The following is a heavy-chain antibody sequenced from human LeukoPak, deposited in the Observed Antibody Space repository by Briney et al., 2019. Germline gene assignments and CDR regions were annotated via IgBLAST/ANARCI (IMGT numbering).Heavy chain of an antibody. J-gene: IGHJ4*02. V-gene: IGHV3-7*03. D-gene: IGHD2-2*01. CDR1: GFTFSSYW. Sequence: GGSLRLSCAASGFTFSSYWMSWVRQAPGKGLEWVANIKQDGSEEYYVDSVKGRFTISRDNAKNSLYLQMNSLRAEDTAVYYCARVGQLRHYYFDYWGQGTLVTVSS. CDR2: IKQDGSEE. CDR3: ARVGQLRHYYFDY.